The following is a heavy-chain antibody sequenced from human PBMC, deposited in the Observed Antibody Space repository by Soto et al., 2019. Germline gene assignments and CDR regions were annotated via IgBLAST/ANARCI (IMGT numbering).Heavy chain of an antibody. D-gene: IGHD5-18*01. V-gene: IGHV3-21*01. CDR1: EGTCVDYG. Sequence: VVSLRLWWAAAEGTCVDYGGSCVLQTPGKGLEWVSSISSSSSYIYYADSVKGRFTISRDNAKNSLYLQMNSLRAEDTAVYYCARETKDTAMAAFDIWGQRTMVTVSS. J-gene: IGHJ3*02. CDR2: ISSSSSYI. CDR3: ARETKDTAMAAFDI.